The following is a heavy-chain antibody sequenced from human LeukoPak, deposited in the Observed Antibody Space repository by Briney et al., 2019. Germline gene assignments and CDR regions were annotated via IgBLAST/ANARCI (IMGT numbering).Heavy chain of an antibody. CDR2: ISWNSGSI. Sequence: PGRSLRLSCAASGFTFDDYAMHWVRQAPGKGLEWVSGISWNSGSIGYADSVKGRFTISRDNAKNSLYLQMNSLRAEDTALYYCAKDMIPITMVRGVISYYYGMDVWGQGTTVTVSS. CDR3: AKDMIPITMVRGVISYYYGMDV. CDR1: GFTFDDYA. V-gene: IGHV3-9*01. D-gene: IGHD3-10*01. J-gene: IGHJ6*02.